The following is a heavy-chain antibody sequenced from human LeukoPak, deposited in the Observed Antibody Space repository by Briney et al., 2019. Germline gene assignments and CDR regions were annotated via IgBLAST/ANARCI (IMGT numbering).Heavy chain of an antibody. D-gene: IGHD2-15*01. CDR3: ARVCSGGSCLDY. J-gene: IGHJ4*02. CDR1: GYTFRSYY. CDR2: MNPVNGNA. Sequence: ASAKVSCKASGYTFRSYYVNWVRQAPGQGLEWMGWMNPVNGNAGYAQIFQGRVTMTRDTSMTTAYMELSSLRSEDTAVYYCARVCSGGSCLDYWGQGTLVTVSS. V-gene: IGHV1-8*01.